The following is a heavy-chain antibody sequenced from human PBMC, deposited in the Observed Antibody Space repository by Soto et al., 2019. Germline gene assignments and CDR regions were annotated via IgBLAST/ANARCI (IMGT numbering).Heavy chain of an antibody. V-gene: IGHV3-33*01. CDR3: ARDSRYYDILTVQADPDAFAI. CDR1: GLTFSSYG. CDR2: IWYDGSNK. J-gene: IGHJ3*02. Sequence: GGSLRLSCAASGLTFSSYGIHGGRQAPGKGLEWVAVIWYDGSNKYYADSVKGRFTISRDNSKNTLYLQMNSLRAEDTAVYYCARDSRYYDILTVQADPDAFAIWGQGTMVTVSS. D-gene: IGHD3-9*01.